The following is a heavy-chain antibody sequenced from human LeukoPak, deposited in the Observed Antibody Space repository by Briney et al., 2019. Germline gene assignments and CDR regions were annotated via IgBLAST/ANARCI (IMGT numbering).Heavy chain of an antibody. V-gene: IGHV4-4*07. J-gene: IGHJ4*02. CDR2: FYTSGST. CDR1: GGSISSYY. CDR3: ARGGLRGYYFDY. D-gene: IGHD4-23*01. Sequence: SETLSLTCTVSGGSISSYYWSWIRQPAGKGLEWIGRFYTSGSTYYNPSLKSRVTISVDTSKNQFSLKLSSVTAADTAVYYCARGGLRGYYFDYWGQGTLVTVSS.